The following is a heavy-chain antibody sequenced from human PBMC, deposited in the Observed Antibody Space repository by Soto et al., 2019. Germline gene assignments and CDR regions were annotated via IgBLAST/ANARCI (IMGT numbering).Heavy chain of an antibody. CDR3: ARGYRGALNAYYFDY. J-gene: IGHJ4*02. CDR2: IYSGGST. CDR1: GFTVSSNY. Sequence: EVQLVETGGGLIQPGGSLRLSCAASGFTVSSNYVSWVRQAPGKGLEWVSVIYSGGSTYYADSVKGRFTISRDNSKNTLYLQMNSLRAEDTAVYYCARGYRGALNAYYFDYWGQGTLVTVSS. D-gene: IGHD1-1*01. V-gene: IGHV3-53*02.